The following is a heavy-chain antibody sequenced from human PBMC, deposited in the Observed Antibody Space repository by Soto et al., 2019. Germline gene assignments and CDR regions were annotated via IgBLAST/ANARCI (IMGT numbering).Heavy chain of an antibody. V-gene: IGHV3-23*01. D-gene: IGHD1-26*01. CDR1: GISLNNYA. CDR2: ISGSGGNT. CDR3: ERSLVMYSGSYGDGFDD. J-gene: IGHJ4*03. Sequence: GGSLRLSCLASGISLNNYAVNWVRQAPGKGLDWVSRISGSGGNTHYADSVKGRFTISRDNSKNTLYLQMSSLRAEDTAIYYCERSLVMYSGSYGDGFDDWGKGTLVTDSS.